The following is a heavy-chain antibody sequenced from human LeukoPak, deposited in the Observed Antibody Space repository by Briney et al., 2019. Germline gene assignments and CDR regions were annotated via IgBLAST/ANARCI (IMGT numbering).Heavy chain of an antibody. V-gene: IGHV3-9*01. Sequence: PGGSLRLSCAASGFTFDDYAMPWVRQAPGKGLEWVSGLSWNSISIDYVDSVKGRFTISRDNAKNSLYLQMNSLRAEDTAFYYCAIVGPPKIAGIAVAQSYFKYWGQGALVTVSS. CDR3: AIVGPPKIAGIAVAQSYFKY. CDR1: GFTFDDYA. J-gene: IGHJ4*02. D-gene: IGHD6-19*01. CDR2: LSWNSISI.